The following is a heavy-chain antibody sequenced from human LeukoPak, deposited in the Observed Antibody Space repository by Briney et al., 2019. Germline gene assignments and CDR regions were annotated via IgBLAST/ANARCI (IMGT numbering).Heavy chain of an antibody. CDR1: SGSISTSNYY. Sequence: SETLSLTCTVSSGSISTSNYYWGWVRQPPGKALEWIGNIFYSGSTYYSPSLKSRVTISVDTSKNQFSLKLSSVTAADTAVYYCARTGYSGYDLSGPRNYFDYWGQGTLVTVSS. CDR3: ARTGYSGYDLSGPRNYFDY. J-gene: IGHJ4*02. CDR2: IFYSGST. D-gene: IGHD5-12*01. V-gene: IGHV4-39*07.